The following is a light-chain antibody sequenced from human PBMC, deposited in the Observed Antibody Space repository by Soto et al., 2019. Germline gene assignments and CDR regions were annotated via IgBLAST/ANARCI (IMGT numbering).Light chain of an antibody. CDR2: NND. CDR3: AAWDDSLNGVV. CDR1: SSSIGSNT. J-gene: IGLJ2*01. Sequence: QSVLTQPPSASGTPGQRVTISCSGSSSSIGSNTVNWYQQLPGTAPKLLIYNNDQRPSGVPDRFPGSKSGTSASLAISGLQSEDEADYYCAAWDDSLNGVVFGGGTKLTVL. V-gene: IGLV1-44*01.